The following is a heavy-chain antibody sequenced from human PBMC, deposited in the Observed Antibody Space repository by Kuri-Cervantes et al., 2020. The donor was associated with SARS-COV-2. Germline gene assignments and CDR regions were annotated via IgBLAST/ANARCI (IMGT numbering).Heavy chain of an antibody. CDR3: ARASGGLYCSSTSCGEGSWFDP. J-gene: IGHJ5*02. CDR2: FDPEDGET. V-gene: IGHV1-24*01. CDR1: GYTLTELS. Sequence: ASVKVSCKVSGYTLTELSMHWVRQAPGKGLEWMGGFDPEDGETIYAQKFQGRVTMTEDTSTDTAYMELSSLRSEDTAVYYCARASGGLYCSSTSCGEGSWFDPWGQGTLVTVSS. D-gene: IGHD2-2*01.